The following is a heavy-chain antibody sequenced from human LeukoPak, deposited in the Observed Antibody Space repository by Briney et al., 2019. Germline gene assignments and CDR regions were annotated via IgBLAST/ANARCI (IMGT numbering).Heavy chain of an antibody. J-gene: IGHJ5*02. CDR2: INPNSGGT. CDR3: ARGGNYLWLGESLHNWFDP. CDR1: GYTFTGYY. Sequence: ASVKVSCKASGYTFTGYYMHWVRQAPGQGLEWMGWINPNSGGTNYAQKFQGRVTMTRDTSISTAYMELSRLRSDDTAVYYCARGGNYLWLGESLHNWFDPWGQGTLVTVSS. V-gene: IGHV1-2*02. D-gene: IGHD3-10*01.